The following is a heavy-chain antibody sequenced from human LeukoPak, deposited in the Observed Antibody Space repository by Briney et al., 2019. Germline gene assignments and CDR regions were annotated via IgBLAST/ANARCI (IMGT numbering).Heavy chain of an antibody. J-gene: IGHJ5*02. CDR3: ARLPTGYPNWFDA. V-gene: IGHV4-39*01. CDR1: GGSISSGDHY. D-gene: IGHD3-9*01. Sequence: PSETLSLTCTVSGGSISSGDHYWSWIRQPPGRSLEWIGAVHFSGDIYYNPSVMSRVTISVDRSKNQYFLRLNSLTATDTAIYYCARLPTGYPNWFDAWGGGILVTVSS. CDR2: VHFSGDI.